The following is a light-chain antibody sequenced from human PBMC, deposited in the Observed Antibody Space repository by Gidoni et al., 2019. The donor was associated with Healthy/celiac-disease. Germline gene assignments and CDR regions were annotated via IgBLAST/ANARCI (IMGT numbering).Light chain of an antibody. J-gene: IGKJ1*01. CDR3: QQYPWT. CDR2: KAS. Sequence: DIQMTQSPSTLSASVGDRVTITCRASQSISSWLAWYQQKPGKAPKLLIYKASSLESGVPSRFSGSGSGTEFTLTISSLRPDDFATYYCQQYPWTFGQGTKVEIK. CDR1: QSISSW. V-gene: IGKV1-5*03.